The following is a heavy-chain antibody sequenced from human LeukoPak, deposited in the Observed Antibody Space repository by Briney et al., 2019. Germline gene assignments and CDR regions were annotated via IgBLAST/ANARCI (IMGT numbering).Heavy chain of an antibody. J-gene: IGHJ5*02. CDR2: IKPDSGNT. CDR3: VRDRPHNWFDP. CDR1: GYTFSGYY. V-gene: IGHV1-2*02. Sequence: VASVKVSCKASGYTFSGYYIHWVRQAPGQGLEWMGLIKPDSGNTKYPQKFQGRVTMTRDTSITTAYMELNRLTSDDTAVHYCVRDRPHNWFDPWGQGTLVTVSS.